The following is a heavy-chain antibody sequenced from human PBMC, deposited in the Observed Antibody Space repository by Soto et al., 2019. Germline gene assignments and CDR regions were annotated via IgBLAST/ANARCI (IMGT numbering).Heavy chain of an antibody. J-gene: IGHJ6*02. CDR3: ARGAAAGVDYGMDL. D-gene: IGHD6-13*01. V-gene: IGHV4-4*07. Sequence: QVRLRESGPRLVKPSETLSLTCTFSGGSISTYYWSWIRQPAGKGLEWIGRVYTSGGTNYNPSLKSRVTMSRDTSKKQFFLSLSSVNAADTAVYYCARGAAAGVDYGMDLWGQGTTVTVSS. CDR1: GGSISTYY. CDR2: VYTSGGT.